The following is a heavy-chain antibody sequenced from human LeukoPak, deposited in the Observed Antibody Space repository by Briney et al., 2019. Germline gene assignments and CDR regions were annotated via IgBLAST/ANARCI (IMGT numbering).Heavy chain of an antibody. J-gene: IGHJ3*02. Sequence: PSETLFLTCTVSGHSISRSSYYWGWIRQPPGKGLEWIGSFFYSGSTYYSPSLKSRVTISVDTSKNQFSLMLTSVTAADTAVYFCGVAARVLADQNDAFDIWGRGTMVSVSS. CDR3: GVAARVLADQNDAFDI. CDR1: GHSISRSSYY. CDR2: FFYSGST. V-gene: IGHV4-39*01. D-gene: IGHD3-3*01.